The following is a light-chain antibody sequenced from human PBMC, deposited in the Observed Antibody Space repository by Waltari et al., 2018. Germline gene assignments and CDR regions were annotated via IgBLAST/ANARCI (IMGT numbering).Light chain of an antibody. V-gene: IGKV3-20*01. CDR1: QSLTKRY. Sequence: EVVLTQSPDTLSLSPGERATLSCRASQSLTKRYLAWYQQKPGRAPRLLSYGASSRAAGIPDRFSGSGSGTDFTLTISRLEPEDFAVYYCQQYGSSVLYTFGQGTKLEIK. CDR3: QQYGSSVLYT. J-gene: IGKJ2*01. CDR2: GAS.